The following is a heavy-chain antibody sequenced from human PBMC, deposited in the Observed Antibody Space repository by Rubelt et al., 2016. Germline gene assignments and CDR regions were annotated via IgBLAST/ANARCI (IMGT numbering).Heavy chain of an antibody. Sequence: GEGLEWVAVISYDGSNKYYADSVKGRFTISRDNSKNTLYLQMNSLRAEDTAVYYCASRLGYWGQGTLVTVSS. V-gene: IGHV3-30*04. D-gene: IGHD3-16*01. CDR3: ASRLGY. CDR2: ISYDGSNK. J-gene: IGHJ4*02.